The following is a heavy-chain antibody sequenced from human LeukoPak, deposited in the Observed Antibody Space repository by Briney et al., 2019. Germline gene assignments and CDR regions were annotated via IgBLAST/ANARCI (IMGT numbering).Heavy chain of an antibody. D-gene: IGHD3-22*01. Sequence: GGSLRLSCAASGFTFSSYAMSWVRQAPGKGLEWVSAISGSGGSIYYADSVKGRFTISRDNSKNTLYLQMNSLRAEDTAVYYCAKEPITMIVVVAAFDIWGQGTMVTVSS. CDR1: GFTFSSYA. J-gene: IGHJ3*02. CDR2: ISGSGGSI. V-gene: IGHV3-23*01. CDR3: AKEPITMIVVVAAFDI.